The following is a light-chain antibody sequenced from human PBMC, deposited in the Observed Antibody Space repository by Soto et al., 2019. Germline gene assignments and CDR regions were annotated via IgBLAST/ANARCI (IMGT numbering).Light chain of an antibody. CDR1: QGISSF. CDR3: QQYYSFPIT. CDR2: AAS. Sequence: DIHLTQSPSFLSASVGDRVTITCRASQGISSFLAWYQQKPGKAPNLLMYAASTLQSGVPSRFSGGESGTDFTLTISCLQSEDFATYYCQQYYSFPITFGQGTRLEIK. V-gene: IGKV1-9*01. J-gene: IGKJ5*01.